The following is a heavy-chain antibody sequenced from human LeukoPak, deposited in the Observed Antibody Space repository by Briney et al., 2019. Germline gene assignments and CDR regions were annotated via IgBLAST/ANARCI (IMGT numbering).Heavy chain of an antibody. CDR2: INHSGST. CDR1: GGSFSGYY. CDR3: ASFYSYPLDY. J-gene: IGHJ4*02. D-gene: IGHD2-15*01. Sequence: SETLSLTCAVYGGSFSGYYWSWIRQPPGKGLEWIGEINHSGSTNYNPSLRSRVTISVDTSKNQFSLKLSSVTAADTAVYYCASFYSYPLDYWGQGTLVTVSS. V-gene: IGHV4-34*01.